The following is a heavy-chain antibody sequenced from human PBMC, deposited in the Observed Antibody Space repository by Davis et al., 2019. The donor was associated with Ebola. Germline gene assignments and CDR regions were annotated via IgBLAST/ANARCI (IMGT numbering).Heavy chain of an antibody. CDR2: IKTDGSTT. CDR1: GFTFSNYY. V-gene: IGHV3-74*01. D-gene: IGHD2-2*01. CDR3: ARDTSHQLPHWLYYFYGMDV. J-gene: IGHJ6*02. Sequence: GESLKISCAASGFTFSNYYLHWVRRAPGKGLEWVARIKTDGSTTRYADSVKGRFSISRDKTKNTLYLQMNSLRGEDTAIYYCARDTSHQLPHWLYYFYGMDVWGQGTTVTVSS.